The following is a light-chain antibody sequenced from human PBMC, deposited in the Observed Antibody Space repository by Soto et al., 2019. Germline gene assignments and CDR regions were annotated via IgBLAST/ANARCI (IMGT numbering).Light chain of an antibody. Sequence: DIQMTQSPSSLSASVGDRVTISCQASQDINNYLNWYQQKPGTAPKLLIYEASTLHSGVPSRFTGSGSGTEFTLVISRLQPDDFATYYCQQYSSYSPYTFGQGTKVDI. V-gene: IGKV1-5*03. CDR3: QQYSSYSPYT. J-gene: IGKJ2*01. CDR2: EAS. CDR1: QDINNY.